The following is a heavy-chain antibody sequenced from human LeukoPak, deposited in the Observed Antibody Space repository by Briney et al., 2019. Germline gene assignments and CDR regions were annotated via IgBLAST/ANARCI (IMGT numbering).Heavy chain of an antibody. D-gene: IGHD2-21*01. CDR3: ARGGGYCGGDCYGIDY. Sequence: GGSLRLSCAASGFTFSSYSMKWVRQAPGKGLEWVSPISGSSSYIYYADSVQGRFTVSRDNAKNSLYLQMNSLTAEDTAVYYCARGGGYCGGDCYGIDYWGQGALVTVSS. V-gene: IGHV3-21*01. J-gene: IGHJ4*02. CDR1: GFTFSSYS. CDR2: ISGSSSYI.